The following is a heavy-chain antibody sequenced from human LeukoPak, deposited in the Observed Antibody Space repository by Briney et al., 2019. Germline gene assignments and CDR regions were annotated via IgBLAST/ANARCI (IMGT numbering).Heavy chain of an antibody. CDR2: INHSGST. CDR1: GGSFSGYY. D-gene: IGHD5-18*01. J-gene: IGHJ4*02. Sequence: SETLSLTCAVYGGSFSGYYWSWIRQPPGKGLEWIGEINHSGSTNYNPSLKSRVTISVDTSKNQFSLKLSSVTAADTAVYYCARRLGTWIQLWPHFDYWGQGTLVTVSS. CDR3: ARRLGTWIQLWPHFDY. V-gene: IGHV4-34*01.